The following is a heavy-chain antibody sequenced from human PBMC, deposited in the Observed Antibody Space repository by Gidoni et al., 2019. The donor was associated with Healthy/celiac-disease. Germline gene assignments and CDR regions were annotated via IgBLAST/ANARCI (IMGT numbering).Heavy chain of an antibody. CDR3: ARETRMATIAVGFDY. V-gene: IGHV4-34*01. Sequence: QVQLQQWGAGLLKPSETLSLTCAVYGGSFSGYYWSWIRQPQGKGLEWIGEINHSGSTNYNPSLKSRVTISVATSKNQFSLKLSSVTAADTAVYYCARETRMATIAVGFDYWGQGTLVTVSS. CDR2: INHSGST. J-gene: IGHJ4*02. D-gene: IGHD5-12*01. CDR1: GGSFSGYY.